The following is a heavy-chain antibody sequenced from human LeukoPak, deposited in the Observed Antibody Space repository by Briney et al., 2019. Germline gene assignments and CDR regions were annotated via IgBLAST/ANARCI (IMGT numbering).Heavy chain of an antibody. CDR3: ARDCFAENNY. V-gene: IGHV3-7*01. CDR2: IKQDGSEK. CDR1: GFTFSSYW. J-gene: IGHJ4*02. Sequence: GGSLRLSCAASGFTFSSYWMTWVRQAPGKGLEWVANIKQDGSEKYYVDSVQGRCTISRDNAKNSLYLQMNSLRTEDTAVYYCARDCFAENNYWGQGILVTVSS. D-gene: IGHD2-21*01.